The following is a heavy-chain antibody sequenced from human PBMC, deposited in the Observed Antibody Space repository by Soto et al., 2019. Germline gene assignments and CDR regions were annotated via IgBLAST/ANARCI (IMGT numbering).Heavy chain of an antibody. Sequence: ASVKVSCKASGYTFTSYYMHWVRQAPGQGLEWMGIINPSGGSTSYAQKFQGRVTMTRDTSTSTVYMELSSLRSEDTAVYYCARDGLVVVPAASTLHYYYGMDVWGQGTTVTVSS. V-gene: IGHV1-46*01. D-gene: IGHD2-2*01. CDR2: INPSGGST. J-gene: IGHJ6*02. CDR3: ARDGLVVVPAASTLHYYYGMDV. CDR1: GYTFTSYY.